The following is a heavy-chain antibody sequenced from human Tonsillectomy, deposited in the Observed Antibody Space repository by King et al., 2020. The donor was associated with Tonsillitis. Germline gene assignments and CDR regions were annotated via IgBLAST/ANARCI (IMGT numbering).Heavy chain of an antibody. V-gene: IGHV4-39*01. Sequence: QLQESGPGLVKPSETLSLTCTVSGGSISSSSYYWGWIRQPPGKGLEWIGSIYYSGSTYYNPSLKSRVTISVDTSKNQFSLTLSSVTAADTAVYYCARRGDCSSTSCYKYYFDYWGQGTLVTVSS. D-gene: IGHD2-2*02. CDR2: IYYSGST. CDR3: ARRGDCSSTSCYKYYFDY. CDR1: GGSISSSSYY. J-gene: IGHJ4*02.